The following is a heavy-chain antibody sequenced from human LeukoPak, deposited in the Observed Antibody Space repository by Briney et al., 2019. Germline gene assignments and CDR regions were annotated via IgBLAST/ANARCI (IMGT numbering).Heavy chain of an antibody. CDR3: ARGAVAGTY. J-gene: IGHJ4*02. CDR1: GGSFSGYY. Sequence: SETLSLXCAVYGGSFSGYYWSWIRQPPGKGLEWIGEINHSGSTNYNPSLKSRVTISVDTSKNQFSLELSSVTAADTAVYYCARGAVAGTYWGQGTLVTVSS. CDR2: INHSGST. D-gene: IGHD6-19*01. V-gene: IGHV4-34*01.